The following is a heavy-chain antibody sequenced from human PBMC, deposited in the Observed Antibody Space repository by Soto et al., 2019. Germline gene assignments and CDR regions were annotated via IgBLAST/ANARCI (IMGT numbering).Heavy chain of an antibody. CDR3: ARGPGYSTGWYSDY. CDR1: GFTFSSFE. V-gene: IGHV3-48*03. J-gene: IGHJ4*02. D-gene: IGHD6-19*01. Sequence: PGGSLRLSCAASGFTFSSFEMNWVRQAPGKGLEWLSYISSSADTIYYADSVRGRFTTSRDNAKNSLSLQMNSLRGEDTATYYCARGPGYSTGWYSDYWGQGTLVTVSS. CDR2: ISSSADTI.